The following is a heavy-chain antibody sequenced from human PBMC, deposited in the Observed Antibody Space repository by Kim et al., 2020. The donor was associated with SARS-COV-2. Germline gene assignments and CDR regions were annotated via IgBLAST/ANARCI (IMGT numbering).Heavy chain of an antibody. D-gene: IGHD2-21*01. CDR1: RFTFSNSV. Sequence: GSLRLSCAASRFTFSNSVMSWVRQAPGKGLEWVSGIFGSGSGKYYADSVKGRFTISRDNSKNILYLQMNNQRAEATAVYYCSKHIHVTTVTTSWCFELWGRGTLVTVSS. V-gene: IGHV3-23*01. CDR3: SKHIHVTTVTTSWCFEL. CDR2: IFGSGSGK. J-gene: IGHJ2*01.